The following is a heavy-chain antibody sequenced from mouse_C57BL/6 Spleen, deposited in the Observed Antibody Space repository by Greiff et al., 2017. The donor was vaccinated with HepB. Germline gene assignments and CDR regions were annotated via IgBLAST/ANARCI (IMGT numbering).Heavy chain of an antibody. Sequence: VKLQQSGAELARPGASVKLSCKASGYTFTSYGISWVKQRTGQGLEWIGEIYTRSGNTYYNEKFKGKATLTADKSSSTAYMELRSLTSEDSAVYFCAREGDYDVAWFADWGQGTLVTVSA. V-gene: IGHV1-81*01. CDR3: AREGDYDVAWFAD. CDR1: GYTFTSYG. D-gene: IGHD2-4*01. CDR2: IYTRSGNT. J-gene: IGHJ3*01.